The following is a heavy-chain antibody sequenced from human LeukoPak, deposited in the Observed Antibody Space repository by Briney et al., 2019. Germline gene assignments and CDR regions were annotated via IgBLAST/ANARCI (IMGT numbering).Heavy chain of an antibody. D-gene: IGHD3-16*02. CDR2: INPNSGGT. Sequence: VASVKVSCKASGYTFTGYYMHWVRQAPGQGLEWMGWINPNSGGTNYAQKFQGRVTITRDTSISTAYMELSRLRSDDTAMYYCATYVWGSYRTINWFDPWGQGTLVTVSS. CDR1: GYTFTGYY. CDR3: ATYVWGSYRTINWFDP. V-gene: IGHV1-2*02. J-gene: IGHJ5*02.